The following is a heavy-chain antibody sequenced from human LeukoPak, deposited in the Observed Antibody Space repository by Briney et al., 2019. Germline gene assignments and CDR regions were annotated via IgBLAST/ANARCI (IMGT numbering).Heavy chain of an antibody. CDR2: IYYTGGT. CDR1: GGSIRSRNHN. J-gene: IGHJ4*02. V-gene: IGHV4-39*01. D-gene: IGHD6-6*01. CDR3: ASIAARFFDY. Sequence: SETLSLTCSVSGGSIRSRNHNWAWIRQPPGKGLEWIGSIYYTGGTYYNPSLQSRVTISVDTSTNQFSLKLSSVTAADTAVYYCASIAARFFDYWGQGTLVTVSS.